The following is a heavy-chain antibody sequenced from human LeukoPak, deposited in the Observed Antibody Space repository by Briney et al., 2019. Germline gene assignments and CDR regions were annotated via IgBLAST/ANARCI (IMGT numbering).Heavy chain of an antibody. CDR3: AREYTAMAYDY. CDR1: GFTSSNYW. J-gene: IGHJ4*02. V-gene: IGHV3-21*01. CDR2: ISSTSKYI. Sequence: GGSLRLSCAASGFTSSNYWMNWVRQPPGKGLEWVSSISSTSKYIYYADSVKGRFTISRDNAKNSLFLQMNNLRVDDSAVYYCAREYTAMAYDYWGQGNLVTVSS. D-gene: IGHD5-18*01.